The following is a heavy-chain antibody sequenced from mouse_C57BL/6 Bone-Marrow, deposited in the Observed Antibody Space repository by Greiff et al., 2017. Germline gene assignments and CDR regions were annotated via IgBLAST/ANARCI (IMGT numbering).Heavy chain of an antibody. CDR2: IDPEDGDT. J-gene: IGHJ2*01. D-gene: IGHD2-3*01. CDR1: GFNIKDDY. CDR3: TAGDDGYYFYYFDY. Sequence: EVQLQQSGAELVRPGASVKLSCTASGFNIKDDYMHWVKQRPEQGLEWIGWIDPEDGDTEYASKFQGKATITADQSSNTAYLQLSSLTSEDTAVYYCTAGDDGYYFYYFDYWGQGTTLAVSS. V-gene: IGHV14-4*01.